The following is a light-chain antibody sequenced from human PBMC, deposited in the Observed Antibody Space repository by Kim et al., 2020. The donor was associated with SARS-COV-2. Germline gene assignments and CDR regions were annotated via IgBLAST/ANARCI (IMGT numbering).Light chain of an antibody. Sequence: SYELTQPPSVSVAPGQTARIICGGNNIGGKTVHWYQQKPGQAPVLVIRYDDDRPSGIPERFSGSNSGNTATLTISRVEAGDEADYYCQVWDSSSDHVVFGGGTKLTVL. CDR1: NIGGKT. CDR3: QVWDSSSDHVV. V-gene: IGLV3-21*04. CDR2: YDD. J-gene: IGLJ2*01.